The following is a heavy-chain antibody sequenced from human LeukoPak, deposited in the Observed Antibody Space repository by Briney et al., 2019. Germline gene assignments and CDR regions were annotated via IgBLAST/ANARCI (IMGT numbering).Heavy chain of an antibody. D-gene: IGHD2-15*01. CDR1: GFTFSSYN. CDR2: ISSGSSTI. CDR3: AKEKPFCSGGSCYLVGYFDY. Sequence: GGSLRLSCVVSGFTFSSYNMDWVRQAPGKGLEWVSYISSGSSTIYYADSVKGRFTISRDNAKNSLYLQMNSLRAEDTAVYYCAKEKPFCSGGSCYLVGYFDYWGQGTLVTVSS. V-gene: IGHV3-48*01. J-gene: IGHJ4*02.